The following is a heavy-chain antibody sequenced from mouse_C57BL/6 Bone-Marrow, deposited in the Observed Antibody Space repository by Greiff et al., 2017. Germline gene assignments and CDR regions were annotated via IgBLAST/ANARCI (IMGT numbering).Heavy chain of an antibody. CDR3: AVCLRPYYFDY. Sequence: QVQLQQPGAELVMPGASVKLSCKASGYTFTSYWMHWVKQRPGQGLEWIGEIDPSDSYTTYNQKFKGKSTLTVDKSSSTAYMQLSSLTSEDSAVYYCAVCLRPYYFDYWCQGTTLTVSS. J-gene: IGHJ2*01. CDR1: GYTFTSYW. D-gene: IGHD2-2*01. V-gene: IGHV1-69*01. CDR2: IDPSDSYT.